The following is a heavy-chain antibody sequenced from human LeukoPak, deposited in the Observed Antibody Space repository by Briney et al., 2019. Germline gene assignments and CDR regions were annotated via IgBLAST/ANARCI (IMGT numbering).Heavy chain of an antibody. Sequence: GASVKVSCKASGGTSISYAISWVRQAPGQGLEWMGGIIPIFGTANYAQKFQGRVTITADESTSTAYMELSSLRSEDTAVYYCARTFSCSGGSCYPDLTPGDPVYYYYYGMDVWGQGTTVTVSS. CDR2: IIPIFGTA. CDR1: GGTSISYA. D-gene: IGHD2-15*01. J-gene: IGHJ6*02. V-gene: IGHV1-69*13. CDR3: ARTFSCSGGSCYPDLTPGDPVYYYYYGMDV.